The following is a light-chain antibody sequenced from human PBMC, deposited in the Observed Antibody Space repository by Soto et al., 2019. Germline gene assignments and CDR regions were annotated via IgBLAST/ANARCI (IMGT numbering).Light chain of an antibody. CDR2: DAS. Sequence: EIVLPQSPVTLSLSPGERATLSCRASQSVSSYLAWYQQKPGQAPRLLIYDASNRATGIPARFSGSGSGTDFTLTISRLEPEDFAVYYCQQYGSSPTFGQGTKVDIK. V-gene: IGKV3-20*01. CDR3: QQYGSSPT. J-gene: IGKJ1*01. CDR1: QSVSSY.